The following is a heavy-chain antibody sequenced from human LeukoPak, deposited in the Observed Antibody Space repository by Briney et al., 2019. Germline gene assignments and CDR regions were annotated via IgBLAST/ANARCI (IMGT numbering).Heavy chain of an antibody. J-gene: IGHJ4*02. D-gene: IGHD3-3*01. CDR3: ARAYGYFEFWSGQLQIDY. Sequence: GASVKVSCKASGYTFTGYYMHWVRQAPGQGLEWVGWINPNSGGTNYAQKFQGRVTMTRDTSISTAYMELSRLRSDDTAVYYCARAYGYFEFWSGQLQIDYWGQGTLVTVSS. CDR1: GYTFTGYY. V-gene: IGHV1-2*02. CDR2: INPNSGGT.